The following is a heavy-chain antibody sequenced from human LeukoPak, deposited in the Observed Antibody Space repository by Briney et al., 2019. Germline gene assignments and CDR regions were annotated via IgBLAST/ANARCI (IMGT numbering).Heavy chain of an antibody. D-gene: IGHD4-17*01. V-gene: IGHV3-21*01. Sequence: GGSLRLSCAASGFTFSSYSMNWVRQAPGKGLEWVSSISSSSSYIYYAGSVKGRFTISRDNAENSLYLQMNSLRPEDTAVYYCAREGYGDPFDYWGQGTLVTVSS. CDR2: ISSSSSYI. J-gene: IGHJ4*02. CDR3: AREGYGDPFDY. CDR1: GFTFSSYS.